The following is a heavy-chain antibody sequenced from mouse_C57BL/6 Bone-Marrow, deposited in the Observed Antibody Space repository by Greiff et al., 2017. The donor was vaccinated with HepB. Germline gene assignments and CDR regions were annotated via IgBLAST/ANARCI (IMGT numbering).Heavy chain of an antibody. V-gene: IGHV1-5*01. D-gene: IGHD2-2*01. CDR3: RGGYAWFAY. J-gene: IGHJ3*01. CDR2: IYPGNSDT. Sequence: VQLQQSGAELAKPGASVKLSCKASGYTFTSYWMHWVKQRPGQGLEWIGAIYPGNSDTSYNQKFKGKAKLTAVTSASTAYMELSSLTTEDSAVYCCRGGYAWFAYWGQGTLVTVSA. CDR1: GYTFTSYW.